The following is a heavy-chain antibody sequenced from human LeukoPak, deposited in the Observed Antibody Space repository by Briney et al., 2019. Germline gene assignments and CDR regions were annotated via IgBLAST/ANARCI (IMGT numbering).Heavy chain of an antibody. J-gene: IGHJ5*02. D-gene: IGHD1-14*01. Sequence: GGSLRLSCAASGFTFSSYGMHWVRQAPGKGLEWVAVISYDGSNKYYADSVKGRFTISRDNSKNTLCLQMNSLRAEDTAVYYCATLTPNHNWFDPWAREPWSPSPQ. CDR2: ISYDGSNK. CDR3: ATLTPNHNWFDP. V-gene: IGHV3-30*03. CDR1: GFTFSSYG.